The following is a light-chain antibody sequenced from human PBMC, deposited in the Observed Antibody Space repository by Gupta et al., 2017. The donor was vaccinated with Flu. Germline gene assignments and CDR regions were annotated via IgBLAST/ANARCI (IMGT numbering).Light chain of an antibody. J-gene: IGLJ3*02. Sequence: QSVLTQPPSVSGTRGQRVTIFCSGSTSNIGRNTAVWYQQLPGTPPRLLIHTNNQRPAGIPARFSGSKSGTSASLVISGLQSEDEANYYCAAWDETLNGHWVFGGGTKVTVL. V-gene: IGLV1-44*01. CDR3: AAWDETLNGHWV. CDR2: TNN. CDR1: TSNIGRNT.